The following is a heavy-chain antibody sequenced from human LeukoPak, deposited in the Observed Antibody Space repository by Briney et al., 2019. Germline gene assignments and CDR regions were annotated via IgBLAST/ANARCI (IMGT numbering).Heavy chain of an antibody. V-gene: IGHV1-3*01. J-gene: IGHJ6*04. D-gene: IGHD6-13*01. Sequence: GASVKVSCKASGYTFTSYAMHGVRQAPGQALEGMGWINAGNGNTKYSQKSKGRVTITRDTSASTAYMELSSLRSEDTAVYYCARELGSSSFGIDCYYYYGMDVWGKGNTVTVSS. CDR3: ARELGSSSFGIDCYYYYGMDV. CDR1: GYTFTSYA. CDR2: INAGNGNT.